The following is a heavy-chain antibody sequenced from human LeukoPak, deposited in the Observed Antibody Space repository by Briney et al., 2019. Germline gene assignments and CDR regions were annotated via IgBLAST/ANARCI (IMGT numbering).Heavy chain of an antibody. V-gene: IGHV4-59*01. D-gene: IGHD3-3*01. Sequence: SETLSLTCTVSGGSISSYYWSWIRQPPGKGLEWIGYIYYSGSTNYNPSLKSRVTISVDTSKNQFSLKLSSVTAADTAVYYCARANYDFWSGYYLYFDYWGQGTLVTVSS. J-gene: IGHJ4*02. CDR2: IYYSGST. CDR1: GGSISSYY. CDR3: ARANYDFWSGYYLYFDY.